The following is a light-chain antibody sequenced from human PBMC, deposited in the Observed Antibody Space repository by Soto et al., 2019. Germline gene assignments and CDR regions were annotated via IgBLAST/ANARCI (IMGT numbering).Light chain of an antibody. Sequence: EIVMTQSPATLSVSPGERATLSCRASQSVSSNLAWYQQKPGQAPRLLIYGASTRATGIPARFSGSVSGTEFTLTICSLQSEDFGVYYCQQYNNWPPWTFGQGTKVE. CDR2: GAS. CDR3: QQYNNWPPWT. CDR1: QSVSSN. V-gene: IGKV3-15*01. J-gene: IGKJ1*01.